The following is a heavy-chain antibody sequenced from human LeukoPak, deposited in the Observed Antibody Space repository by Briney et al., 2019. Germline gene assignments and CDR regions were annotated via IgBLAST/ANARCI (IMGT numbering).Heavy chain of an antibody. J-gene: IGHJ5*02. CDR1: GGSISSYY. D-gene: IGHD3-3*01. CDR2: IYYSGST. V-gene: IGHV4-59*01. CDR3: ARSGHDFWSGRNWFDP. Sequence: SETLSLTCTVSGGSISSYYWSWIRQPPGKGLEWIGYIYYSGSTNYNPSLKSRVTISADTSKNQFSLELSSVTAADTAVYYCARSGHDFWSGRNWFDPWGQGTLVTVSS.